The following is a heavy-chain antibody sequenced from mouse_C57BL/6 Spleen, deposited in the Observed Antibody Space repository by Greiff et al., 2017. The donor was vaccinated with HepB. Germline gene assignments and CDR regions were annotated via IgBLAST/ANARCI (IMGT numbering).Heavy chain of an antibody. CDR1: GYTFTSYW. V-gene: IGHV1-64*01. Sequence: QVQLQQPGAELVKPGASVKLSCKASGYTFTSYWMHWVKQRPGQGLEWIGMIHPNSGSTNYNEKFKSKATLTVDKSSSTAYMQLSSLTSEDSAVYYCAGGGFYGPRNYYAMDYWGQGTSVTVSS. CDR2: IHPNSGST. CDR3: AGGGFYGPRNYYAMDY. D-gene: IGHD1-2*01. J-gene: IGHJ4*01.